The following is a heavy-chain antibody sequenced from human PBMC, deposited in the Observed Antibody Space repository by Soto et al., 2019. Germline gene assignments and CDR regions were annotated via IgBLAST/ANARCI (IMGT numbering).Heavy chain of an antibody. D-gene: IGHD4-17*01. Sequence: QVQLVQSGAEVKKPGSSVKVSCKTSGGTLSSYTISWVRQAPGQGPEWMGRIITILDIANYAQKFQGRLTITADKSTNTAYMELSSLRSQDTATYYCARGGESAACDPWGQGTQVIVSS. CDR3: ARGGESAACDP. CDR1: GGTLSSYT. J-gene: IGHJ5*02. CDR2: IITILDIA. V-gene: IGHV1-69*02.